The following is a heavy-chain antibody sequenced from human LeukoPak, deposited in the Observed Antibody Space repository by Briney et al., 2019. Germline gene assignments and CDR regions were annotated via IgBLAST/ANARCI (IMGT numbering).Heavy chain of an antibody. CDR3: ARTSLITGTHWYFDL. J-gene: IGHJ2*01. Sequence: PSDTLSLTCAVSGYSVSSSNWWGWIRPPPGKGLEWIGYIYYSGSIYYNPSLKSRVNMSVDTSNDQFSLKLSSVTAVDTAVYYCARTSLITGTHWYFDLWGRGTLVTVSS. D-gene: IGHD1-20*01. CDR2: IYYSGSI. V-gene: IGHV4-28*05. CDR1: GYSVSSSNW.